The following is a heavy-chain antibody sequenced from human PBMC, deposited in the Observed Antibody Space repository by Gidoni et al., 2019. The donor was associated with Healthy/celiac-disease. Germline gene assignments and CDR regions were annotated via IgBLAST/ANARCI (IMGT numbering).Heavy chain of an antibody. V-gene: IGHV1-69*08. CDR2: IIPILGIA. J-gene: IGHJ3*02. Sequence: QVQLVQSGAEVKKPGSSVKVSCKASGGTSSSYTISWVRQAPGQGLEWMGRIIPILGIANYAQKFQGRVTITADKSTSTAYMELSSLRSEDTAVYYCARDSPFPSTDDAFDIWGQGTMVTVSS. D-gene: IGHD2-21*02. CDR1: GGTSSSYT. CDR3: ARDSPFPSTDDAFDI.